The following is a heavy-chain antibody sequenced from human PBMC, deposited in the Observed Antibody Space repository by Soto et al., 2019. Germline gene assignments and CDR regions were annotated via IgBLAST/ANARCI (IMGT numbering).Heavy chain of an antibody. V-gene: IGHV4-59*01. CDR2: IYYSGST. J-gene: IGHJ6*02. D-gene: IGHD3-9*01. CDR1: GGSISSYY. CDR3: ARDPSYDILTGSTYGMDV. Sequence: SETLSLTCTVSGGSISSYYWSWMRQPPGKGLEWIGYIYYSGSTNYNPSLKSRVTISVDTSKNQFSLKLSSVTAADTAVYYCARDPSYDILTGSTYGMDVWGQGTTVTGSS.